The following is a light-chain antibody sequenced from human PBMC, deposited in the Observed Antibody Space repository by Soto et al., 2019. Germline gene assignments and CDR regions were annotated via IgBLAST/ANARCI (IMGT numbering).Light chain of an antibody. J-gene: IGKJ2*01. V-gene: IGKV1-5*01. CDR3: QQYYSYSLYT. Sequence: DIQMTQSPSTLSASVGDRVTITCRASQSTSRWLAWYQQKPGKAPKLLIYDASSLESGVPSRFSGSGSGTEFTLTISSLQPDDFATYYCQQYYSYSLYTFGQRTKLEIK. CDR2: DAS. CDR1: QSTSRW.